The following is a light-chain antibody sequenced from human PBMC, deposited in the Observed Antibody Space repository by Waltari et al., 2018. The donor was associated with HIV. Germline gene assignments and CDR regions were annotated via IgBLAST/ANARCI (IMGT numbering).Light chain of an antibody. CDR3: VSYAINNIPL. CDR1: SSDIGAYDY. V-gene: IGLV2-14*03. J-gene: IGLJ2*01. CDR2: DVN. Sequence: QSALTQPASVSGSPGQSITISCTGTSSDIGAYDYVSWYQQHPGNAPRLLIYDVNVRSSGISARFSGSKSAYMASASLTSSKLQAEDEADYYCVSYAINNIPLFGGGTKLTVL.